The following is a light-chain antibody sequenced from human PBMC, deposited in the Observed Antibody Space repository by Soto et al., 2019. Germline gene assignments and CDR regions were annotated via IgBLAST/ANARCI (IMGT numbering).Light chain of an antibody. CDR3: QHYGTTPWT. Sequence: ETVLTQSPATLSLSPGERVTLSCRASQSVCSGCLAWYQQKPGQSPRLLMYGASSRATGIPDRFSGSGSGSDFTRTISRLEPKVSAGYYCQHYGTTPWTFGAATK. J-gene: IGKJ1*01. CDR2: GAS. V-gene: IGKV3-20*01. CDR1: QSVCSGC.